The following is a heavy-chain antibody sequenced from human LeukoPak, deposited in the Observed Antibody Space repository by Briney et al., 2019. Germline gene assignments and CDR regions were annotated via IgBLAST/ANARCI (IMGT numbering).Heavy chain of an antibody. V-gene: IGHV1-8*02. J-gene: IGHJ4*02. CDR3: ARGNSRYCSSTSCRIDY. CDR2: MNPNSGNT. Sequence: ASVKVSCKASGYTFTSYDINWVRQATGQGLEWMGWMNPNSGNTGYARKFQGRVTMTTDTSTSTAYMELRSLRSDDTAVYYCARGNSRYCSSTSCRIDYWGQGTLVTVSS. CDR1: GYTFTSYD. D-gene: IGHD2-2*01.